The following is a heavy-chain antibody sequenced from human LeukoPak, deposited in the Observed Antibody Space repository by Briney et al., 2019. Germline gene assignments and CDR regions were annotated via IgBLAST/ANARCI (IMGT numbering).Heavy chain of an antibody. CDR3: ARGLIVVVPAAKHPYYYYGMDV. D-gene: IGHD2-2*01. J-gene: IGHJ6*02. CDR2: INHSGST. V-gene: IGHV4-34*01. Sequence: PSETLSLTCAVYGGSFSGYYWSWIRQPPGKGLEWIGEINHSGSTNYNPSLKSRVTISVDTSKNQFSLKLSSVTVADTAVYYCARGLIVVVPAAKHPYYYYGMDVWGQGTTVTVSS. CDR1: GGSFSGYY.